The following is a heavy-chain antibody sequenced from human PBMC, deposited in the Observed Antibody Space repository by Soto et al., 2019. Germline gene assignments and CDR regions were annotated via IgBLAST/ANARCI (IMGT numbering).Heavy chain of an antibody. D-gene: IGHD4-17*01. Sequence: SETLSLTCTVSGGSISSYYWSWIRQPPGKGLEWIGYIYYSGSTNYNPSIKSRVTISVDTSKNQFSLKLSSVTAADTAVYYCAIVTYGDYVLGPYYYYYMDVWGKGTTVTVSS. CDR3: AIVTYGDYVLGPYYYYYMDV. J-gene: IGHJ6*03. V-gene: IGHV4-59*01. CDR1: GGSISSYY. CDR2: IYYSGST.